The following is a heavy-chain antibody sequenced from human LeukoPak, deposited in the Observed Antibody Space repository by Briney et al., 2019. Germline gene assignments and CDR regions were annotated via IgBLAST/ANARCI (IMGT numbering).Heavy chain of an antibody. CDR2: VYYSGST. J-gene: IGHJ1*01. D-gene: IGHD6-6*01. Sequence: SETLSLTCTVSGGSISSYYWSWIRQPPGKGLEWIGYVYYSGSTNYNPSLKSRVTISVDTSKNQFSLKLTSVTAADTAVYYCARDVGARLPGYWGQGTLVTVSS. CDR1: GGSISSYY. V-gene: IGHV4-59*12. CDR3: ARDVGARLPGY.